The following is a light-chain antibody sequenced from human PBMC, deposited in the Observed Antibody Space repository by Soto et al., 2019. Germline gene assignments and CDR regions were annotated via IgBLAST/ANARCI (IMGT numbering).Light chain of an antibody. J-gene: IGLJ2*01. CDR2: ENN. CDR3: GTWDSSLSAGV. V-gene: IGLV1-51*02. Sequence: QSVLTQPPSVSAAPGQKVTISCSGSSSNIGSNYVSWYQQLPGTAPKLLIYENNKRPSGIPDRFSGSKSGTSATLGITGLQTGDEADYYGGTWDSSLSAGVFGGGTKVTVL. CDR1: SSNIGSNY.